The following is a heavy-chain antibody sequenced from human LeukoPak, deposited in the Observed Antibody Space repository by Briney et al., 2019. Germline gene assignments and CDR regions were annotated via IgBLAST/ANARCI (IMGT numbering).Heavy chain of an antibody. D-gene: IGHD4-23*01. J-gene: IGHJ6*03. CDR2: ISWDGGST. Sequence: QPGGSLRLSCAASGFTFDDYAMHWVRQAPGKGLEWVSLISWDGGSTYYADSVKGRFTISRDNSKNSLYLQMNSLRAEDTALYYCAKDKYGGNLLTYYMDVWGKGTTVTVSS. V-gene: IGHV3-43D*03. CDR3: AKDKYGGNLLTYYMDV. CDR1: GFTFDDYA.